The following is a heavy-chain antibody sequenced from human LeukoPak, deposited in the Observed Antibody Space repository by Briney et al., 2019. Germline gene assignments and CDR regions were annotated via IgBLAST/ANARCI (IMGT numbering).Heavy chain of an antibody. D-gene: IGHD3-22*01. J-gene: IGHJ4*02. CDR1: GFTFSSYW. CDR3: AGDDSSGYYDLGY. V-gene: IGHV3-7*01. CDR2: IKQDGSEK. Sequence: GGSLRLSCAASGFTFSSYWMSWVRQAPGKGLEWVANIKQDGSEKYYVDSVKGRFTISRDNAKNSLYLQMNSLRAEDTAVYYCAGDDSSGYYDLGYWGQGTLVTVSS.